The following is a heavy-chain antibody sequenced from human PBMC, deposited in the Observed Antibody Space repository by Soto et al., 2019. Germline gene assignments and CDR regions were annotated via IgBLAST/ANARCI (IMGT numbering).Heavy chain of an antibody. D-gene: IGHD5-12*01. CDR2: ISSSSYI. J-gene: IGHJ4*02. V-gene: IGHV3-21*01. Sequence: PGGSLRLSCAASGFTFSSYSMNWVRQAPGKGLEWVSSISSSSYIYYADSVKGRFTISRDNAKNSLYLQMNSLRAEDTAVYYCASGDGYNRFDYWGQGXLVTVSS. CDR1: GFTFSSYS. CDR3: ASGDGYNRFDY.